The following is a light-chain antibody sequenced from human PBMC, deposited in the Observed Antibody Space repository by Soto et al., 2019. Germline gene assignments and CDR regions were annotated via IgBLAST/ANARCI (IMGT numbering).Light chain of an antibody. V-gene: IGLV2-14*01. CDR3: SSYTSSSTVV. CDR2: NVR. J-gene: IGLJ2*01. CDR1: SSDVGGYDY. Sequence: QSALTQPASVSRSPGQSITISCTGTSSDVGGYDYVSWYQQHPGKAPKLMIYNVRNRPSGVSNRFSGSKAGNTASLTISGLQAEDEAAYYCSSYTSSSTVVFGGGTKVTVL.